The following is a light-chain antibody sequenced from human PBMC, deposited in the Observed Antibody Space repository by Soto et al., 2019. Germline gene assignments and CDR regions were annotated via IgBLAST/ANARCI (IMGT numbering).Light chain of an antibody. CDR3: AAWDDSLNAYV. V-gene: IGLV1-44*01. Sequence: QTVVTQPPSASGTPGQRVTISCSGSNSNVGSNTVEWYQQFPGTAPKLVIYSNSERPSGVPDRFSGSRSGTSASLAISGLQSEDEADYYCAAWDDSLNAYVFGTGTKLTVL. J-gene: IGLJ1*01. CDR2: SNS. CDR1: NSNVGSNT.